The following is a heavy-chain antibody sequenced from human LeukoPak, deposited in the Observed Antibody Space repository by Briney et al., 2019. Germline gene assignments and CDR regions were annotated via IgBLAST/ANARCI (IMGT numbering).Heavy chain of an antibody. CDR2: VYRGGNT. J-gene: IGHJ5*01. V-gene: IGHV3-53*01. CDR3: ASDSGSNWFGY. Sequence: PGGSLRLSCAVSGFSVSTKNMNWVRQAPGKGLEWVSIVYRGGNTDYADSVKGRLTISRDNSKNTLFLQMNSLRAEDTAVDYCASDSGSNWFGYWGQGTLVTVSS. CDR1: GFSVSTKN. D-gene: IGHD6-25*01.